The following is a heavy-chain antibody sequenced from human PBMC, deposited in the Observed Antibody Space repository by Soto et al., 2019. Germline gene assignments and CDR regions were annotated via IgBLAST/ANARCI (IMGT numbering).Heavy chain of an antibody. CDR2: ISAYNGNT. Sequence: VKVSCQASGYPFIRYGIMWVRQAPGQGLEWMGWISAYNGNTNSAEKLRGRLTMTTDASTTTAYMELRSLRSDDTAIYYCARDQGFRVVINSNWFDPWGQGTLVTVSS. V-gene: IGHV1-18*01. CDR3: ARDQGFRVVINSNWFDP. J-gene: IGHJ5*02. D-gene: IGHD2-21*01. CDR1: GYPFIRYG.